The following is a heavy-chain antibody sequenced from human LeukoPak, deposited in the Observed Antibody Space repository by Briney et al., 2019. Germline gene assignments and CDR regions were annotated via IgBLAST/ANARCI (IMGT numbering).Heavy chain of an antibody. CDR3: ARDANSSGWWDRVWFDP. CDR1: GYTFTSYA. CDR2: INTSTGNP. D-gene: IGHD6-19*01. Sequence: ASVKVSCKASGYTFTSYAMNWVRQAPGQGLEWMGWINTSTGNPTYAQGFTGRFVFSLDTSVSTAYLQISSLKAEDTAVYYCARDANSSGWWDRVWFDPWGQGTLVTVSS. J-gene: IGHJ5*02. V-gene: IGHV7-4-1*02.